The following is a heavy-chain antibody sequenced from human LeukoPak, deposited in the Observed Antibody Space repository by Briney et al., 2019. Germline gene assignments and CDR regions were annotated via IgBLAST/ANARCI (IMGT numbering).Heavy chain of an antibody. Sequence: GGSLRLSCAASGFTFSSYEMNWVRQAPGEGLEWVSYISSSGSTIYYADSVKGRFTISRDNAKNSLYLQMNSLRAEDTAVYYCARPAYCGGDCFPYGAFDIWGQGTMVTVSS. CDR1: GFTFSSYE. CDR3: ARPAYCGGDCFPYGAFDI. V-gene: IGHV3-48*03. D-gene: IGHD2-21*02. CDR2: ISSSGSTI. J-gene: IGHJ3*02.